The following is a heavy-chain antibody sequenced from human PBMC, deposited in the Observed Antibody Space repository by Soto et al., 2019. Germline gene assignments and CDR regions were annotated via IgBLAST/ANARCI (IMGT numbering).Heavy chain of an antibody. Sequence: ASVKVSCKASGYTFTSYDINWVRQATGQGLEWMGWMNPNSGNTGYAQKFQGRVTMTRNTSISTAYMELSSLRSEDTAVYYCARYLVTTVTTGYYYGMDVWGPGTTVTVS. D-gene: IGHD4-4*01. J-gene: IGHJ6*02. CDR2: MNPNSGNT. CDR3: ARYLVTTVTTGYYYGMDV. CDR1: GYTFTSYD. V-gene: IGHV1-8*01.